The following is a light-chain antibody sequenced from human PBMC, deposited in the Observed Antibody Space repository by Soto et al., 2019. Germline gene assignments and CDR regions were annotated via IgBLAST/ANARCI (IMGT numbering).Light chain of an antibody. CDR2: GAS. V-gene: IGKV3-20*01. CDR3: QQYGSPPSWT. J-gene: IGKJ1*01. Sequence: EIVLTQSPDTLSLSPGERATLSCRASQSVSSSYLAWYQQRPGQAPRLLIYGASSRATGIPDRFSGSGSGTDFTLTISRLEPEDFAVYYCQQYGSPPSWTFGQGTKVEI. CDR1: QSVSSSY.